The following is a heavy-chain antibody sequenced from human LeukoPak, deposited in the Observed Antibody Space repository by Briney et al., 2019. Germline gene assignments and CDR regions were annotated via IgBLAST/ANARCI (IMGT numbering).Heavy chain of an antibody. D-gene: IGHD2-21*01. V-gene: IGHV3-7*01. CDR1: GFTFSNYW. CDR3: AREKYETPAVGYCVGVSCQMTYFYGMDV. J-gene: IGHJ6*02. Sequence: GGSLRLSCEASGFTFSNYWMSWVRQAPGKGLEWVANIKHDGSEQYFVDSVKGRFTISRDNAKNSLYLQMNGLRVEDTAVYFCAREKYETPAVGYCVGVSCQMTYFYGMDVWGQGTTVTVSS. CDR2: IKHDGSEQ.